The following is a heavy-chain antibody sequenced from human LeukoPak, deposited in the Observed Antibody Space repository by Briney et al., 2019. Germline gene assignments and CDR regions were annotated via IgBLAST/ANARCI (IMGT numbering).Heavy chain of an antibody. Sequence: GGSLRLSCAGSGFTFNTRAMNWVRQAPGKGLEWVSAISGAGISTYYADSVKGRFTISRDNSKNTLFLQMNSLRAEDTAVYYCAKDVRGYCSITSCPKDSWGQGALVTVSP. V-gene: IGHV3-23*01. CDR2: ISGAGIST. D-gene: IGHD2-2*01. CDR3: AKDVRGYCSITSCPKDS. J-gene: IGHJ4*02. CDR1: GFTFNTRA.